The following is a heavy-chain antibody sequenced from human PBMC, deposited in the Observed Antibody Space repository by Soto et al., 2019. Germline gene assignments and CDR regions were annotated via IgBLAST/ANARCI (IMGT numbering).Heavy chain of an antibody. CDR3: ARHSDSWQWFDY. CDR1: GGSISSGGYY. D-gene: IGHD1-26*01. J-gene: IGHJ5*01. V-gene: IGHV4-31*03. CDR2: IYYSGST. Sequence: QVQLQESGPGLVKPSQTLSLTCSVSGGSISSGGYYWSWIRQHPEKGLEWIGYIYYSGSTNYNPSLKSRVIISVATSSNRFSLDLRSVTAADTAIYYCARHSDSWQWFDYWGQGTLVTVSS.